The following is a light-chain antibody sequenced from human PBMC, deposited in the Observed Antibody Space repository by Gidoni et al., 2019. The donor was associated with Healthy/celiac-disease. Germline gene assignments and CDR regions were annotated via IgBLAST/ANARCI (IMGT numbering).Light chain of an antibody. CDR3: QQYDNLPPRGIT. CDR1: QDISNY. CDR2: DAS. Sequence: DIQMTQSPSSLSASVGDRVTITCQASQDISNYLNWYQQKPGKAPKLLIYDASNLETGVPSRFSGSGSGTDFTFTISSLQPEDIATYYCQQYDNLPPRGITFXPXTKVXIK. V-gene: IGKV1-33*01. J-gene: IGKJ3*01.